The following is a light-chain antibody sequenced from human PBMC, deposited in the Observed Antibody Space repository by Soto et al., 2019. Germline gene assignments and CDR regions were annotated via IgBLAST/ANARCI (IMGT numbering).Light chain of an antibody. CDR3: SSYAGSNNLGV. V-gene: IGLV2-8*01. CDR2: EVS. Sequence: QSALTQPPSASGSPGQSVTISCTGTSSDIGGYNYVSWYQHHPGKGPKVMIYEVSKRPSGVPDRFSGSKSGNTASLTVSGLQPEDEADYYCSSYAGSNNLGVFGGGTKLTVL. J-gene: IGLJ3*02. CDR1: SSDIGGYNY.